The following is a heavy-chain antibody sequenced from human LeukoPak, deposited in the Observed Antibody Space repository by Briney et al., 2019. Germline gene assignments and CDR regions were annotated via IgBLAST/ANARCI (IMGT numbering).Heavy chain of an antibody. V-gene: IGHV3-23*01. CDR3: AKGPGSSYYYYFDN. CDR2: ISVSGGNT. D-gene: IGHD3-22*01. J-gene: IGHJ4*02. Sequence: PGGSLRLSCAASGFTFSSYSMNWVRQAPGKGLEWVSGISVSGGNTYYADSVKGRFTISRDNSMNTLYLQMNSLRAEDTAIYYCAKGPGSSYYYYFDNWGQGTLVTVSS. CDR1: GFTFSSYS.